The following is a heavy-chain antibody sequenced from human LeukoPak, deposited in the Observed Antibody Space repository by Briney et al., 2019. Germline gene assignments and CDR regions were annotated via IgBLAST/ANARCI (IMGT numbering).Heavy chain of an antibody. D-gene: IGHD6-19*01. Sequence: PGGSLRLSCAASGFTVSSNYMGWVRQAPGKGLEWVSVIYSGGSTYYADSVKGRFTISRDNSKNTLYLQMNSLRAEDTAVYYCAREASGWRPRGYYFDYWGQGTLVTVSS. V-gene: IGHV3-66*01. CDR2: IYSGGST. CDR3: AREASGWRPRGYYFDY. CDR1: GFTVSSNY. J-gene: IGHJ4*02.